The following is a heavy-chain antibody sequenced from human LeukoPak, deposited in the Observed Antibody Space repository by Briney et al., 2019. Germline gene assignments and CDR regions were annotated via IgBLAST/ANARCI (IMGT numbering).Heavy chain of an antibody. CDR3: ARGSSWYQYFYYYYGMDV. D-gene: IGHD6-13*01. V-gene: IGHV3-21*01. CDR2: ISSSSSYI. Sequence: GGSLRLSCAASGFTFSSYSMNWVRQAPGKGLEWVSSISSSSSYIYYADSVKGRFTISRDNAKNSLYLQMNSLRAEDPAVYYCARGSSWYQYFYYYYGMDVWGQGTTVTVSS. J-gene: IGHJ6*02. CDR1: GFTFSSYS.